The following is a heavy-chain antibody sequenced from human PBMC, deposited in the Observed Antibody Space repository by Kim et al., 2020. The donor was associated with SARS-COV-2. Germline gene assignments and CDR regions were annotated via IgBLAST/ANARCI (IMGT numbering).Heavy chain of an antibody. CDR2: FKSKTNGGVT. CDR1: GFSFSQAW. Sequence: GGSLRLSCKGSGFSFSQAWMTWVRQAPGKGLEWVARFKSKTNGGVTDYAAAVKDRFIISRDDSQDTLYLQMNSLKNEDTAVYFCGTDLRFRDILTGYGLIDFWGQGTLVTVSS. V-gene: IGHV3-15*01. D-gene: IGHD3-9*01. CDR3: GTDLRFRDILTGYGLIDF. J-gene: IGHJ4*02.